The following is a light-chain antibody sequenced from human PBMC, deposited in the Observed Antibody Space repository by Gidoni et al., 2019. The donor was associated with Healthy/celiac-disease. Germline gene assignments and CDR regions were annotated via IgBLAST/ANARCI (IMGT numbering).Light chain of an antibody. CDR2: GAS. CDR3: QQYGPRGWT. CDR1: QSVSSSY. V-gene: IGKV3-20*01. J-gene: IGKJ1*01. Sequence: DIVLTQSPGPLSLSPGERATLTCRASQSVSSSYLAWYQQKPGQTPRLLIYGASSRATGIPDRFSGSGSGTDFTLTISILEPEDFAVYYWQQYGPRGWTFGQGTKVEIK.